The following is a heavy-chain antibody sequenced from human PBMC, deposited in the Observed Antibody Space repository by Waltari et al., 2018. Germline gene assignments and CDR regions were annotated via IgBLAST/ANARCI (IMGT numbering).Heavy chain of an antibody. CDR2: IRYDDNK. J-gene: IGHJ5*02. D-gene: IGHD5-12*01. Sequence: QVQLVESGGGVVQPGGSLILSCAASGFTFSSHGLHWVRQAPGKGLEWVAFIRYDDNKYYADSVKGRFTISRDNSKNTLFLQMNSLRPEDTAVYYCAKPPRRSGSGIDPWGQGTLVTVSS. CDR1: GFTFSSHG. CDR3: AKPPRRSGSGIDP. V-gene: IGHV3-30*02.